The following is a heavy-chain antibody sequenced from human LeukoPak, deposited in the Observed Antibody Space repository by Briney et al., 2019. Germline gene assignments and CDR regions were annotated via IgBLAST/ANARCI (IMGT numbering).Heavy chain of an antibody. V-gene: IGHV1-18*01. Sequence: ASVKVSCKASDYTFTSYGISWVRQAPGQGLEWMGWITTYNGNTKYAQTLQGRITMTTDTATSTSYTELRSLSSDDTAVYYCARGPYYYGSGSLPHYFDYWGQGTPVTVSS. CDR2: ITTYNGNT. D-gene: IGHD3-10*01. J-gene: IGHJ4*02. CDR1: DYTFTSYG. CDR3: ARGPYYYGSGSLPHYFDY.